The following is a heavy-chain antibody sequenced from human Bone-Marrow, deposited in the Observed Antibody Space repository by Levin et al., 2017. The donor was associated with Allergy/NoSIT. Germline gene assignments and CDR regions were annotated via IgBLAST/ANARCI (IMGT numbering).Heavy chain of an antibody. CDR1: GLTFSRYW. CDR3: TGVTDFDY. V-gene: IGHV3-74*01. CDR2: INSDGSST. D-gene: IGHD2-21*02. Sequence: GESLKISCAGSGLTFSRYWMHWVRQVPGKGLVWLSHINSDGSSTTYADSVRGRFTISRDNAKNTLYLQMNSLRVEDTGIYYCTGVTDFDYWGQGTLVTVSS. J-gene: IGHJ4*02.